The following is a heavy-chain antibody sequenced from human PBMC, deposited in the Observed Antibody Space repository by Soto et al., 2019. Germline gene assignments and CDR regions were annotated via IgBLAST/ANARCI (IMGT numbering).Heavy chain of an antibody. CDR2: INHSGST. CDR3: ARGWGYSYGFYYYYYGMDV. V-gene: IGHV4-34*01. J-gene: IGHJ6*02. Sequence: PSETLSLTCAVYGGSFSGYYWSWIRQPPGKGLEWIGEINHSGSTNYNPSLKSRVTISVDTSKNQFSLKLSSVTAADTAVYYCARGWGYSYGFYYYYYGMDVWGQGTTVTVS. D-gene: IGHD5-18*01. CDR1: GGSFSGYY.